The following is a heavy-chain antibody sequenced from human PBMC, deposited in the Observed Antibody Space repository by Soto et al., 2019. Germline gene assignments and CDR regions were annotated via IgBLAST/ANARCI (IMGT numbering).Heavy chain of an antibody. CDR1: GFTFSSYA. J-gene: IGHJ6*02. V-gene: IGHV3-30-3*01. Sequence: HPGGSLRLSCVASGFTFSSYAMHWVRQAPGKGLEWVAVISYDGSNKYYADSVKGRFTISRDNSKNTLYLQMNSLRAEDTAVYYCARVVVDATPDYYGMDVWGQGTTVTVSS. CDR2: ISYDGSNK. CDR3: ARVVVDATPDYYGMDV. D-gene: IGHD2-15*01.